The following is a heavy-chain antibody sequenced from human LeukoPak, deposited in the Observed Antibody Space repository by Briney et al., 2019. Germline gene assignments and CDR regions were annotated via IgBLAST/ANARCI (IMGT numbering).Heavy chain of an antibody. V-gene: IGHV3-74*01. CDR1: GFTFSNYW. D-gene: IGHD2-2*01. Sequence: GGSLRLSCAASGFTFSNYWVHWVRQAPGKGLVWVSRINPDGSTINYADSVKGRFTISRDNAKNTLYLQMNSLRAEDTAAYYCAKPGCSSTTCYVVRPSDVFDVWGQGTMVTVSS. CDR3: AKPGCSSTTCYVVRPSDVFDV. CDR2: INPDGSTI. J-gene: IGHJ3*01.